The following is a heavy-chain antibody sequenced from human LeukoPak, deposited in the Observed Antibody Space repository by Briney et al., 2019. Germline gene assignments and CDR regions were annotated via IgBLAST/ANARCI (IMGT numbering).Heavy chain of an antibody. Sequence: PGGSLRLSCAASGFTFSSYWMTWVRQAPGKGLEWVANIKRDGSEKHYVDSVKGRFTISRDNSKNTLYLQTNSLRTEDTAIYYCARVSGAAAATGGYFDYWGQGTLVTVSS. V-gene: IGHV3-7*04. J-gene: IGHJ4*02. D-gene: IGHD6-13*01. CDR2: IKRDGSEK. CDR1: GFTFSSYW. CDR3: ARVSGAAAATGGYFDY.